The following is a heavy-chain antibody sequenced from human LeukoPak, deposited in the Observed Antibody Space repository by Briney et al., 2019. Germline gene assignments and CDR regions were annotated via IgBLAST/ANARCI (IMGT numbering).Heavy chain of an antibody. CDR2: INHSGST. Sequence: SETLSLTCAVYGGSFSGYYWSWIRQPPGKGLEWIGEINHSGSTNYNPSLKSRVTISVDTSKNQFSLKLSSVTAADTAVYYCARDRSLLWLGELFCWGQGTLVTVSS. CDR3: ARDRSLLWLGELFC. CDR1: GGSFSGYY. V-gene: IGHV4-34*01. D-gene: IGHD3-10*01. J-gene: IGHJ4*02.